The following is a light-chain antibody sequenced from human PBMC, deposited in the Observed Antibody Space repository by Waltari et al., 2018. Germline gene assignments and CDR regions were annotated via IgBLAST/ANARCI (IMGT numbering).Light chain of an antibody. CDR2: EVS. CDR3: SSYAGSNTWV. CDR1: SRDVGGYHY. Sequence: QSALTQPPSASGSPGPSVTISCTGTSRDVGGYHYVSWYQHHPGKAPKFMIYEVSKRPSGVPDRFSGSKSGNTASLTVSGLQAEDEADYYCSSYAGSNTWVFGGGTKLTVL. V-gene: IGLV2-8*01. J-gene: IGLJ3*02.